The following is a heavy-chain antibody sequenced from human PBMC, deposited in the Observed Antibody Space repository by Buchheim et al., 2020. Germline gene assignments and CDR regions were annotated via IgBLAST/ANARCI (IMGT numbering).Heavy chain of an antibody. CDR2: IYYSGIT. V-gene: IGHV4-39*07. D-gene: IGHD4-11*01. CDR3: SRAVTAKYYGMDV. CDR1: GGSISSNRYY. J-gene: IGHJ6*02. Sequence: QLQLQESSPGLVKPSETLSLTCTVSGGSISSNRYYWGWIRQPPGKGLEWIGNIYYSGITYYNPSLKSRVTISIDTSKNQFSLKLRSVTAADMAVYYCSRAVTAKYYGMDVWGQGTT.